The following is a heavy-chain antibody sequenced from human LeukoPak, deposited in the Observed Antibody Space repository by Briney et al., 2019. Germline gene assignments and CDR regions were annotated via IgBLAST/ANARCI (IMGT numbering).Heavy chain of an antibody. J-gene: IGHJ5*02. CDR1: GYTFTSYA. D-gene: IGHD2-15*01. Sequence: ASVKVSRKASGYTFTSYAMHWVRQAPGQRLEWMGWINAGNGNTKYSQKFQGRVTITRDTSASTAYMELSSLRSEDTAVYYCARDSSGGINWFDPWGQGTLVTVSS. CDR2: INAGNGNT. V-gene: IGHV1-3*01. CDR3: ARDSSGGINWFDP.